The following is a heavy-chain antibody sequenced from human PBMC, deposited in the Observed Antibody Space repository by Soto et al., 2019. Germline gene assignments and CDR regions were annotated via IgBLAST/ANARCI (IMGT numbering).Heavy chain of an antibody. J-gene: IGHJ4*02. D-gene: IGHD5-12*01. CDR3: ARGGTTWTFDY. CDR1: GGSISSYY. CDR2: IYYSGST. V-gene: IGHV4-59*12. Sequence: SETLSLTCTFSGGSISSYYWSWIRQFPGKGLEWIGYIYYSGSTNYNPSLKSRVTISVDTSKNQFSLKLSSVTAADTAVYYCARGGTTWTFDYWGQGTLVTVSS.